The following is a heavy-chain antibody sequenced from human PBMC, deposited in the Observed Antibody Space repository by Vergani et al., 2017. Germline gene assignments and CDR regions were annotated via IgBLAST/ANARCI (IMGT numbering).Heavy chain of an antibody. V-gene: IGHV3-20*04. D-gene: IGHD3-10*01. CDR1: GFTFDDYG. CDR2: IHWNGGST. J-gene: IGHJ4*02. Sequence: EVQLVESGGGVVRPGGSLRLSCAASGFTFDDYGMSWVRQPPGKGLEWVSGIHWNGGSTSYADSVKGRFTISRDNAKNSLYLQMNSLRAEDTALYYCAKQYFVSGNYLFDYWGQGTLVTVSS. CDR3: AKQYFVSGNYLFDY.